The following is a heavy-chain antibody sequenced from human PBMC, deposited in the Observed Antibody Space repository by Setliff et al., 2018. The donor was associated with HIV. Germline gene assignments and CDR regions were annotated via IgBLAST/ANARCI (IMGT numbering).Heavy chain of an antibody. Sequence: NPSETLSLTCAVSGGSISSNWWSWVRQSPGKGLEWIGEIYHSGSTHYNPSLQSRVTISVDKSKSQFSLHLSSVTAADTAVYYCARLFSGSPGDYWGQGTLVTVSS. V-gene: IGHV4-4*02. CDR1: GGSISSNW. CDR3: ARLFSGSPGDY. CDR2: IYHSGST. D-gene: IGHD3-10*01. J-gene: IGHJ4*02.